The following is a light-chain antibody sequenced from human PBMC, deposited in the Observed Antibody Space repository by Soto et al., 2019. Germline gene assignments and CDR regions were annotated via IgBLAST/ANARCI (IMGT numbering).Light chain of an antibody. V-gene: IGLV2-14*01. CDR3: SSYTSSSTLV. J-gene: IGLJ1*01. CDR1: SSDVGSYNY. Sequence: QSALTQPASVSGSPGQSITISCTGTSSDVGSYNYVSWYQQHPGKAPKLMIDDISNRPSGVSIRFSGSKSGNTASLTISGLQAEDEADYYCSSYTSSSTLVFGTGTKVTVL. CDR2: DIS.